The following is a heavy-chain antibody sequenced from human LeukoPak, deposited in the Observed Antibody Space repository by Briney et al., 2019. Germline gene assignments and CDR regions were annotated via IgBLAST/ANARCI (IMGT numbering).Heavy chain of an antibody. CDR3: ARQYSGYDYYFDY. V-gene: IGHV5-10-1*01. CDR2: IDPSDSYT. CDR1: GYTFTNYW. J-gene: IGHJ4*02. Sequence: GGSLRLSCKGSGYTFTNYWISWVRQMPGKRLEWMGRIDPSDSYTNYNPSFRGHITISADKSSSTAYLHWSSLKASDTAMYFCARQYSGYDYYFDYWGQGSLVTVSS. D-gene: IGHD5-12*01.